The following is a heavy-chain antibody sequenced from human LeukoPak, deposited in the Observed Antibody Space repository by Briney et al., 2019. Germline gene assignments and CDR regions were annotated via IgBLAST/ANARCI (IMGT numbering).Heavy chain of an antibody. Sequence: GASVKVSCKASGGTFSSYAISWVRQAPGQGLEWMGGIIPIFGTANYAQKFQGRVTITTDESTSTAYMELSSLRSEDTAVYYCARALHSMVRGVKSFGSWGQGTLVTVSS. CDR2: IIPIFGTA. CDR1: GGTFSSYA. J-gene: IGHJ4*02. V-gene: IGHV1-69*05. CDR3: ARALHSMVRGVKSFGS. D-gene: IGHD3-10*01.